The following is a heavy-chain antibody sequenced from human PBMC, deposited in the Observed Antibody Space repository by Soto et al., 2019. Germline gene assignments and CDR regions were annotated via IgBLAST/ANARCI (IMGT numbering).Heavy chain of an antibody. J-gene: IGHJ4*02. D-gene: IGHD6-13*01. V-gene: IGHV4-34*01. CDR3: ARGPPRYSSSWYVRGPFDY. CDR1: VGSFIGYY. CDR2: INHSGST. Sequence: NPSETLSLTCAVYVGSFIGYYWSWIRQPPGKGLEWIGEINHSGSTNYNPSLKSRVTISVDTSKNQFSLKLSSVTAADTAVYYCARGPPRYSSSWYVRGPFDYWGQGTLVTVSS.